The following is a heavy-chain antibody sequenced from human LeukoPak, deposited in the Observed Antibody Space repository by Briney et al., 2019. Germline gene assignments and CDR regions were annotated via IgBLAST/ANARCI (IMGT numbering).Heavy chain of an antibody. J-gene: IGHJ5*02. V-gene: IGHV4-59*12. CDR2: IYYSGST. Sequence: SETLSLTCTVSGGSISSYYWSWIRQPPGKGLEWIGYIYYSGSTNYNPSLKSRVTISVDTSKNQFSLKLSSVTAADTAVYYCARDRRGGRFDPWGQGTLVTVSS. CDR1: GGSISSYY. CDR3: ARDRRGGRFDP. D-gene: IGHD3-16*01.